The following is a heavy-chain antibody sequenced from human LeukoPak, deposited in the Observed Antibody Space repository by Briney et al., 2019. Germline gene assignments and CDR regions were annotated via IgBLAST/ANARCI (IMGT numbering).Heavy chain of an antibody. CDR3: ARVFTYYDFWSGYYHHWFDP. V-gene: IGHV4-34*01. D-gene: IGHD3-3*01. Sequence: PSETLSLTCAVYGGSFSGYYWSWIRQPPGKGLEWIGEINHSGSTNYNPSLKSRVTISVDTSKNQFSLKLSSVTAADTAVYYCARVFTYYDFWSGYYHHWFDPWGQGTLVTVSS. CDR1: GGSFSGYY. J-gene: IGHJ5*02. CDR2: INHSGST.